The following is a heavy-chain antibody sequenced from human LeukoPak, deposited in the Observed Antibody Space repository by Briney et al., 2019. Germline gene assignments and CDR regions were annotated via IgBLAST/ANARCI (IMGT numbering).Heavy chain of an antibody. V-gene: IGHV3-23*01. J-gene: IGHJ4*02. CDR3: AKSAGKTMTKSTFDY. D-gene: IGHD4-11*01. CDR2: ISGSGGST. CDR1: GFTFSSYA. Sequence: GGSLRLSCAASGFTFSSYAMSWLRQAPGKGLEWVSAISGSGGSTYYADSVKGRFTISRDNSKNTLYLQMNSLRAEDTAVYYCAKSAGKTMTKSTFDYWGQGTLVTVSS.